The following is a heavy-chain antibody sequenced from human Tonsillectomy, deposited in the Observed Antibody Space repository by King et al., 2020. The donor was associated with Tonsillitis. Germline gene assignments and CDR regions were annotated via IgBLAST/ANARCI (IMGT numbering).Heavy chain of an antibody. CDR1: GYSFTSYW. CDR3: ARSLSIAVAGTQDWYFDL. J-gene: IGHJ2*01. D-gene: IGHD6-19*01. CDR2: IDPSDSYT. Sequence: VQLVESGAEVKKPGESLRISCKGSGYSFTSYWISWVRQMPGKGLEWMGRIDPSDSYTNYSPSFQCHVTISADKSISTAYLQWSSLKASDTAMYYGARSLSIAVAGTQDWYFDLWGRGTLVTVSS. V-gene: IGHV5-10-1*03.